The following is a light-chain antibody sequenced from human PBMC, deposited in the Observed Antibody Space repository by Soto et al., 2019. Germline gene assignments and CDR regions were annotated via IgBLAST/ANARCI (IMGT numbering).Light chain of an antibody. Sequence: QSVLTQPPSASGSPGQSVAISCSGTSSDVGGYNYVSGYQQHPGKAPKLMIYDVNKRPSGVPDRFSGSKSGNTASLTVSGLQAEDEADYYCISYAGSNKPAFGGGTKLTVL. CDR2: DVN. V-gene: IGLV2-8*01. CDR3: ISYAGSNKPA. CDR1: SSDVGGYNY. J-gene: IGLJ2*01.